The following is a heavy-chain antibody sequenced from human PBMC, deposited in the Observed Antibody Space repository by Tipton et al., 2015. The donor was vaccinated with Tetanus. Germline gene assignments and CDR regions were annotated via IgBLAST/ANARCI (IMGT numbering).Heavy chain of an antibody. V-gene: IGHV4-34*01. Sequence: TLSLTCAVYGGSFSGYYWSWIRQPPGKGLEWIGEINHRGSTNYNPSLKSRVTISVDTSKNQFSLKLSSVTAADTAVYYCAVGIAVAGYYFDYWGQGTLVTVSS. CDR2: INHRGST. CDR1: GGSFSGYY. J-gene: IGHJ4*02. D-gene: IGHD6-19*01. CDR3: AVGIAVAGYYFDY.